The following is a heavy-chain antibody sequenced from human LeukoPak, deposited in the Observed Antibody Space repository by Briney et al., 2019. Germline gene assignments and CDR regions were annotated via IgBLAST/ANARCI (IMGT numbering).Heavy chain of an antibody. CDR2: IRFDGSYK. J-gene: IGHJ6*04. V-gene: IGHV3-30*02. Sequence: GGSLRLSCAASGFIFSGYGMHWVRQAPGKGLEWVAFIRFDGSYKHYTDSVKGRFTISRDNSKNTLYLQMNSLRAEDTAVYYCARGRYGSGSSGMDVWGKGTTVTVSS. CDR3: ARGRYGSGSSGMDV. D-gene: IGHD3-10*01. CDR1: GFIFSGYG.